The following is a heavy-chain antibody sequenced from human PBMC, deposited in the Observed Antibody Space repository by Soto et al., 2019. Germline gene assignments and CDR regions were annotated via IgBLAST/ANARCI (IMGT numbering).Heavy chain of an antibody. CDR1: GYSISNGYY. J-gene: IGHJ4*02. Sequence: SETLSLTCTVSGYSISNGYYCGCIRQPLEKGLEWIGTIYHSGTTYYNPSLKSRVIMSIDTSKNQFSLNLNSVTAADTAVYYCVKGRYSYRYEVAKWSRGSLVTVSS. D-gene: IGHD3-16*02. CDR2: IYHSGTT. CDR3: VKGRYSYRYEVAK. V-gene: IGHV4-38-2*02.